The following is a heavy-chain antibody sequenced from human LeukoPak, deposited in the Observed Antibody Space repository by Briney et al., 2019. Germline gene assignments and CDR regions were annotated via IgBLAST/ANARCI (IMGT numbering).Heavy chain of an antibody. D-gene: IGHD3-22*01. CDR2: IYYSGST. V-gene: IGHV4-59*01. CDR1: GYSISSDSF. Sequence: SETLSLTCTVSGYSISSDSFWSWIRQPPGKGLEWIGNIYYSGSTNYNPSLKSRVTISVDTSKNQFSLKLSSVTAADTAVYYCTRGSIAYYYMDVWGKGTTVTISS. J-gene: IGHJ6*03. CDR3: TRGSIAYYYMDV.